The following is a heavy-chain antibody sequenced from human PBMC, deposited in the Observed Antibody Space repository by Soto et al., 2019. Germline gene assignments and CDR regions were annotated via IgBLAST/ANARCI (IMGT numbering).Heavy chain of an antibody. CDR1: GYTFTGYY. CDR2: INPNSGGT. J-gene: IGHJ4*02. Sequence: ASVQVSCKASGYTFTGYYMHWVRQAPGQGLEWMGWINPNSGGTNYAQKFQGRVTMTRDTSISTAYMELSRLRSDDTAVYYCASSLDVEINFDYWGQGTLVTVSS. V-gene: IGHV1-2*02. CDR3: ASSLDVEINFDY.